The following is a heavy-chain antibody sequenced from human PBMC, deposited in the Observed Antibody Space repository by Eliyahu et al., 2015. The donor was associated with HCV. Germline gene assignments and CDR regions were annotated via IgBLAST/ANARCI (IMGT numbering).Heavy chain of an antibody. Sequence: QVQLQESGPGLVKPSQTLSLTCXVSGXSISSGXSYWXWIRQPPGKGLEWXWYIYYSGSTYYNPSLKSRVTISVDTSKNQFSLKLSSVTAADTAVYYCARDIVYYYDSSGYYPTYYFDYWGQGTLVTVSS. J-gene: IGHJ4*02. CDR1: GXSISSGXSY. D-gene: IGHD3-22*01. CDR2: IYYSGST. V-gene: IGHV4-30-4*01. CDR3: ARDIVYYYDSSGYYPTYYFDY.